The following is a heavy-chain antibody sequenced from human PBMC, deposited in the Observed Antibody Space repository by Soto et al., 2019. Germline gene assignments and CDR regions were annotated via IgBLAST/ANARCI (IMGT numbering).Heavy chain of an antibody. J-gene: IGHJ4*02. CDR2: ISYDGSDK. Sequence: QVQLVESGGGVVQPGSSLRLSCAASGFTFRNYGMHWVRQAPGKGLEWVALISYDGSDKYYGDSVKGRFTISRDSSKNTLFLDVSSLRVEDTAVNYCAKVGSYGYGSNSDVEYWGQGTLVTVSS. CDR3: AKVGSYGYGSNSDVEY. D-gene: IGHD5-18*01. CDR1: GFTFRNYG. V-gene: IGHV3-30*18.